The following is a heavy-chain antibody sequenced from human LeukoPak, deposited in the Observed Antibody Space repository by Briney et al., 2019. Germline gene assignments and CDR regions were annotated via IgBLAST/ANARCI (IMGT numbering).Heavy chain of an antibody. D-gene: IGHD6-19*01. J-gene: IGHJ5*02. Sequence: SETLSLTCTDSGDSISSYYWSWIRQPPGKGLEWIGYIYYSGITNYNPSLKSRVTISVDTSKNQFSLKLSSVTAADTAVYYCARDRRRSGWAIDGQNGQNWFDPWGQGTLVTVSS. V-gene: IGHV4-59*01. CDR3: ARDRRRSGWAIDGQNGQNWFDP. CDR2: IYYSGIT. CDR1: GDSISSYY.